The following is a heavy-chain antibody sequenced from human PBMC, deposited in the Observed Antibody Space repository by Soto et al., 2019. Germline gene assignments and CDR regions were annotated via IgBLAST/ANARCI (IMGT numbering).Heavy chain of an antibody. CDR3: VRARGYYGMDV. CDR1: VFTFINCW. V-gene: IGHV3-74*01. CDR2: ISSDGITI. J-gene: IGHJ6*02. Sequence: PGWSLRLSCASSVFTFINCWMHWVRQPPGKGLVWVALISSDGITISYADSVKGRFTISRDNAKNTLYLQMNSLRAEDTAMYYCVRARGYYGMDVWGQGTAVTVSS.